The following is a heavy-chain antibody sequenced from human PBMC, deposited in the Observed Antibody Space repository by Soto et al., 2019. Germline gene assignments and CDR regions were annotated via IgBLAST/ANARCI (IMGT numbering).Heavy chain of an antibody. CDR1: GFTFSSYA. J-gene: IGHJ4*02. V-gene: IGHV3-23*01. D-gene: IGHD2-15*01. CDR2: IDYTGGYS. CDR3: AKSFHRLGYCSGGSCDPDY. Sequence: GGSLRLSCAASGFTFSSYAMNWVRQAPGKGLEWVSTIDYTGGYSYYADSVKGRFTISRDNSQKTLDLQMNSLRAEDTAVYYCAKSFHRLGYCSGGSCDPDYWGQGTLVTVSS.